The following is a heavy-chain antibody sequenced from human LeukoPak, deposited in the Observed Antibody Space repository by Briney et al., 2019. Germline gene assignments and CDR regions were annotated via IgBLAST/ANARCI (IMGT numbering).Heavy chain of an antibody. CDR1: GFTFTSSA. V-gene: IGHV1-58*02. CDR2: IVVGSGNT. Sequence: GTSVKVSCKASGFTFTSSAMQWVRQARGQRLEWIGWIVVGSGNTNYAQKFQERVTITRDMSTSTAYMGLSSLRSEDTAVYYCAVYSGSFSRAFGIWGQGTMVTVSS. CDR3: AVYSGSFSRAFGI. J-gene: IGHJ3*02. D-gene: IGHD1-26*01.